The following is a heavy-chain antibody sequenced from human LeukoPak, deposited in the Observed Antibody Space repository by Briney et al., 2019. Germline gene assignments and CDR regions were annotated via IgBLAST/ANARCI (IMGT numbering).Heavy chain of an antibody. CDR1: GGFINSFY. CDR3: ARHYGP. D-gene: IGHD3-10*01. J-gene: IGHJ5*02. Sequence: SETLSLTCSVSGGFINSFYWSWIRQPPGKGLEWIGYIYYIGSTIYNPSLKSRVTISVDTSKNQFSLKLTSVTAADTAVYYCARHYGPWGQGTLVAVSS. CDR2: IYYIGST. V-gene: IGHV4-59*08.